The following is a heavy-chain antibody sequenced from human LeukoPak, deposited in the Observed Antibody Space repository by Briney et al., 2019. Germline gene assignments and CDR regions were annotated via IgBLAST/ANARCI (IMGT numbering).Heavy chain of an antibody. J-gene: IGHJ4*02. CDR2: INHSGST. Sequence: SPSETLSLTCTVSGNSISSGDYYWSWIRQPPGKGLEWIGEINHSGSTNYSPSLKSRVTISVDTSKNQFSLRLSSVTAADTAVYYCARVSSRRLPPTYSYDRRNYFDYWGQGTLVTVSS. CDR1: GNSISSGDYY. V-gene: IGHV4-61*08. D-gene: IGHD3-22*01. CDR3: ARVSSRRLPPTYSYDRRNYFDY.